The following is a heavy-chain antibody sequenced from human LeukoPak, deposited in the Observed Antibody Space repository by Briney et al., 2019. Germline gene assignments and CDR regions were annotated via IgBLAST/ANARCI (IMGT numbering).Heavy chain of an antibody. CDR2: ISYEGSNK. CDR3: AKARVGYGDSFDY. Sequence: PGGSLRLSCAASGFTFSSYGMHWVRQAPGKGLEWVAVISYEGSNKYYGDSVKGRFTISRDKSKNPLYLQMNSLSTEDPGVYFCAKARVGYGDSFDYLGQGTLVTVSS. J-gene: IGHJ4*02. V-gene: IGHV3-30*18. CDR1: GFTFSSYG. D-gene: IGHD4-17*01.